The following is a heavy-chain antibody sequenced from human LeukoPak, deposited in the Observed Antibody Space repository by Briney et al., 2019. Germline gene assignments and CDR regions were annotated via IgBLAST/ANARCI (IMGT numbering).Heavy chain of an antibody. CDR2: INSDGSGT. J-gene: IGHJ4*02. CDR1: GFAFSSYW. Sequence: GGSLRLSCAASGFAFSSYWMHWVRQTPGKGLVWVSRINSDGSGTSYADSVEGRFTISRDNAKNTLFLQMNSLRVEDTAVYYCATSLGPLADHWGQGTLVTVSS. V-gene: IGHV3-74*01. D-gene: IGHD3-16*01. CDR3: ATSLGPLADH.